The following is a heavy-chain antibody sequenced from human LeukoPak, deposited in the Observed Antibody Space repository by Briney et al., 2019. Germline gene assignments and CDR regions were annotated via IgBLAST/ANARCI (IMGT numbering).Heavy chain of an antibody. CDR3: ARDAGRVRGVMGLDY. Sequence: PSETLSLTCSISGGSISSGDHYWTWIRQPAGKELEWIGRIHTTGRTNYNPSLKSRVYISVDTSKNQFSLKLSSVTAADTAVYYCARDAGRVRGVMGLDYWGQGTLVTVSS. V-gene: IGHV4-61*02. CDR2: IHTTGRT. J-gene: IGHJ4*02. D-gene: IGHD3-10*01. CDR1: GGSISSGDHY.